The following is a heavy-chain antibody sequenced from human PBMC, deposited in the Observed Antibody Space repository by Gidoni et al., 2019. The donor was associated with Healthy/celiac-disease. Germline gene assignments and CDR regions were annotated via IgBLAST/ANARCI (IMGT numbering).Heavy chain of an antibody. J-gene: IGHJ4*02. CDR2: IYSGGST. CDR1: GFTVSSNY. CDR3: ARLARGIDY. D-gene: IGHD6-13*01. V-gene: IGHV3-66*01. Sequence: EVQLVESGGGLVEPGGSLRLCCAASGFTVSSNYSSWVRQAPGQGLEWDSVIYSGGSTYYADSVKGRFTISRDNSKNTLYLQMNSLRAEDTAVYYCARLARGIDYWGQGTLVTVSS.